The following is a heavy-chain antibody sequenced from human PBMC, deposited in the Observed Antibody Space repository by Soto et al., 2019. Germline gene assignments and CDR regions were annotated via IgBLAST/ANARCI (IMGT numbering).Heavy chain of an antibody. J-gene: IGHJ4*02. CDR2: IKGKPDGGAT. V-gene: IGHV3-15*01. CDR1: GITFNTAW. Sequence: GGSLRLSCAASGITFNTAWLTWVRQAPGKGLEWVGRIKGKPDGGATDYAAPVEGRFTISRDDSQNTVFLQMNSLKTDDTAVYYCTAGSPFNYWGPGTLVTVSS. CDR3: TAGSPFNY.